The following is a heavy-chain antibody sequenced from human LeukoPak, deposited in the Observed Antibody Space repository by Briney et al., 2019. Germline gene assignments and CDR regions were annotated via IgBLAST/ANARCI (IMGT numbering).Heavy chain of an antibody. CDR3: AREPDIVVVIAGVRNAFDI. Sequence: PSETLSLTCTVSGGSISSSSYYWRWIRQHPGKGLEWIGYIYYSGSTYYNPSLKSRVTISVDTSKNQFSLKLSSVTAADTAVYYCAREPDIVVVIAGVRNAFDIWGQGTMVTVSS. D-gene: IGHD2-15*01. V-gene: IGHV4-31*03. J-gene: IGHJ3*02. CDR2: IYYSGST. CDR1: GGSISSSSYY.